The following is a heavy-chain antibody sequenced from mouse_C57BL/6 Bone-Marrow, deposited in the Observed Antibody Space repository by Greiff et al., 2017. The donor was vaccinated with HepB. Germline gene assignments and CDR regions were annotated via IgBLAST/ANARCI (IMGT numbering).Heavy chain of an antibody. CDR2: ISSGSSTI. D-gene: IGHD1-1*02. CDR3: AGSGDY. Sequence: EVKLMESGGGLVKPGGSLKFSCAASGFTFSDYGMHWVRQAPEKGLEWVAYISSGSSTIHYADTVKGRFTISKDNAKTTLFLQMTSLRSEDTAMYYCAGSGDYWGQGTTLTVSS. CDR1: GFTFSDYG. J-gene: IGHJ2*01. V-gene: IGHV5-17*01.